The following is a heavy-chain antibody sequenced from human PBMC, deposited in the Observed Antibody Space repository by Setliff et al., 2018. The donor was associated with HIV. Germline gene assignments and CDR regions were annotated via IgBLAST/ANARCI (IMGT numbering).Heavy chain of an antibody. CDR1: GGSIRSSSYY. D-gene: IGHD3-3*01. CDR2: IYYSGST. Sequence: TLSLTCTVSGGSIRSSSYYWGWIRQPPGKGLEWIGSIYYSGSTYYNSSLRSRVTTSVDKSKNQFSLKLSSVTAADTAVYYCARGGYYDFDIWGQGAMVTVS. J-gene: IGHJ3*02. V-gene: IGHV4-39*07. CDR3: ARGGYYDFDI.